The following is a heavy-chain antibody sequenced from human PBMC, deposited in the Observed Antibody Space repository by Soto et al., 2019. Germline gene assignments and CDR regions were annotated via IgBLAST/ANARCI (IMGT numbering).Heavy chain of an antibody. CDR1: GYTFTGYY. J-gene: IGHJ6*02. Sequence: SVKVSCKASGYTFTGYYMHWVRQAPGQGLEWMGWINPNSGGTNYAQKFQGWVTMTRDTSISTAYMELSRLRSDDTAVYYCARDVISYYDFWSGYRYYYYGMDVWGQGTTVTVSS. D-gene: IGHD3-3*01. CDR3: ARDVISYYDFWSGYRYYYYGMDV. V-gene: IGHV1-2*04. CDR2: INPNSGGT.